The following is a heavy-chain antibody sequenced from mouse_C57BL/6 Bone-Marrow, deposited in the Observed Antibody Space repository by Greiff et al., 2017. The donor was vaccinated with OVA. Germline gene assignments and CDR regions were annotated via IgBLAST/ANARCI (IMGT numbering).Heavy chain of an antibody. V-gene: IGHV10-1*01. CDR3: VRQGYYGIFAY. Sequence: EVQVVESGGGLVQPKGSLKLSCAASGFSFNTYAMNWVRQAPGKGLEWVARIRSKSNNYATYYADSVKDRFTISRDDSESMLYLQMNNLKTEDTAMYYCVRQGYYGIFAYWGQGTLVTVSA. D-gene: IGHD1-1*01. CDR2: IRSKSNNYAT. J-gene: IGHJ3*01. CDR1: GFSFNTYA.